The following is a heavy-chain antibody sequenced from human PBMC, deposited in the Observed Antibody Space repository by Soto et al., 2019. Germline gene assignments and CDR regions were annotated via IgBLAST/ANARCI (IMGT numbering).Heavy chain of an antibody. Sequence: PGGSLRLSCAASGFTFSSYWMSWVLQAPGKGLEWVANIKQDGSEKYYVDSVKGRFTISRDNAKNSLYLQMNSLRAEDTAVYYCAREGVYDYVWGSYPGGMDVWGQGTTVTVSS. V-gene: IGHV3-7*03. CDR2: IKQDGSEK. J-gene: IGHJ6*02. D-gene: IGHD3-16*02. CDR3: AREGVYDYVWGSYPGGMDV. CDR1: GFTFSSYW.